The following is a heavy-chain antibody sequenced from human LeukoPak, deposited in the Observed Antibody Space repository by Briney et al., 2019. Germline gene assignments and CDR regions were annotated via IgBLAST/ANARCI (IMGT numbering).Heavy chain of an antibody. CDR1: GFTFTNYA. Sequence: PGASLRLSCAASGFTFTNYAMYWVRQAPGKGLEWVSAVSGRDDSTYYADSVEGRFTISRDTSKNTLFLQMNSLRAEDTAVYYCAKWGDYDILTGYYDPDYWGQGTLVTASS. D-gene: IGHD3-9*01. CDR2: VSGRDDST. J-gene: IGHJ4*02. CDR3: AKWGDYDILTGYYDPDY. V-gene: IGHV3-23*01.